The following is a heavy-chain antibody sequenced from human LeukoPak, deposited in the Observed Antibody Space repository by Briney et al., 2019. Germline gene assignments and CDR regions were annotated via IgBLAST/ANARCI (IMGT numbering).Heavy chain of an antibody. CDR3: ARDPRKDYYFDY. CDR2: ISYDGSNK. J-gene: IGHJ4*02. CDR1: GFTFSSYA. V-gene: IGHV3-30-3*01. Sequence: PGGSLRLSCAASGFTFSSYAMHWVRQAPVKGLEWVAVISYDGSNKYYADSVKGRFTISRDNSKNTLYLQMNSLRAEDTAVYYCARDPRKDYYFDYWGQGTLVTVSS. D-gene: IGHD1-14*01.